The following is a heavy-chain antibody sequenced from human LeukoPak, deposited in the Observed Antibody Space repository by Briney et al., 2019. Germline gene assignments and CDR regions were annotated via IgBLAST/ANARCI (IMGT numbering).Heavy chain of an antibody. D-gene: IGHD3-22*01. CDR2: IYDSGST. J-gene: IGHJ3*02. Sequence: PSETLSLTCTVSGGSISSYYWSWIRQPPGKGLEWTGYIYDSGSTNYNPSLKSRVTISVDTSKNQFSLKLSSVTAADTAVYYCACLTTADAFDIWGQGTMVTVSS. CDR3: ACLTTADAFDI. CDR1: GGSISSYY. V-gene: IGHV4-59*01.